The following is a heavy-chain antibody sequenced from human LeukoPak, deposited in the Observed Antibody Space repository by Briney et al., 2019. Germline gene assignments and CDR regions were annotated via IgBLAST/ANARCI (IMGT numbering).Heavy chain of an antibody. J-gene: IGHJ4*02. D-gene: IGHD3-10*01. CDR3: AKGVYQFYGSGSYTLDF. CDR2: LSVSGTGT. V-gene: IGHV3-23*01. Sequence: PGGPLRLSCAASGFTFRLHAMAWVRQAPGKGLELVSALSVSGTGTHYSDSVKGRFTISRDNSKNTLNLQMNRLRAEDTAVYYCAKGVYQFYGSGSYTLDFWGQGTQVTVSS. CDR1: GFTFRLHA.